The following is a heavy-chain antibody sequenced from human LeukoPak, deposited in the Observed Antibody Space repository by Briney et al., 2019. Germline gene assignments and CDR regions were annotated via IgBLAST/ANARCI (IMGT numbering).Heavy chain of an antibody. D-gene: IGHD3-3*01. CDR3: AKEPDFYVPHGLDY. J-gene: IGHJ4*02. CDR2: ISYEGRTK. Sequence: PGGTLRLSCAASGFTFSNYGMHWVRQPPGKGLEWVTVISYEGRTKYYANSVKGRFTISRDNSKNTLYLQMDSLRVEDTAVYFCAKEPDFYVPHGLDYWGRGTLVTVSS. V-gene: IGHV3-30*18. CDR1: GFTFSNYG.